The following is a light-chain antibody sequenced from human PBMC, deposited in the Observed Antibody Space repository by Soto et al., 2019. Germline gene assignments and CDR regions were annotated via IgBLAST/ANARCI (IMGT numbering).Light chain of an antibody. J-gene: IGKJ1*01. CDR1: RSITSSY. CDR3: YQYGSTPPT. V-gene: IGKV3-20*01. Sequence: EIVLTQSPGTLSLSPGERATLSCRASRSITSSYLAWYQQKPGQAPRLLIYGASSRAAGIPDRFSGSGSGTDFTLTISRLESEDFVVFYCYQYGSTPPTFGQGTKVDIK. CDR2: GAS.